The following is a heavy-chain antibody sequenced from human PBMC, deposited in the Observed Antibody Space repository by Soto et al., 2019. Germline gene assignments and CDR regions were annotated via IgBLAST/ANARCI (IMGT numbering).Heavy chain of an antibody. Sequence: GGSLRLSCTASGFTFGGYAMSWVRQAPGPGLEWVGFISSNAYGGTTEYAASVKGRFTISRDDSKTIAYLQMNSLKTEDTAVYYCTREVGAWICSGWYYYFDYWGQGTLVTVSS. CDR1: GFTFGGYA. D-gene: IGHD6-19*01. J-gene: IGHJ4*02. CDR2: ISSNAYGGTT. V-gene: IGHV3-49*04. CDR3: TREVGAWICSGWYYYFDY.